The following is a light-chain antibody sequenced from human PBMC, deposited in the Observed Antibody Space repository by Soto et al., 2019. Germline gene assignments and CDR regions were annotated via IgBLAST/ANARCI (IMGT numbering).Light chain of an antibody. Sequence: QSLLTQPASVSGSPGQSITISCTGTGSDIGAYNYVSWYQHHPGKAPKLIIYDVFSRPSGVSNRFSGSKSANTASLTISGLQAEDEADYYCSSYTSSNTLAVFGTGTKVTVL. V-gene: IGLV2-14*03. CDR1: GSDIGAYNY. CDR2: DVF. J-gene: IGLJ1*01. CDR3: SSYTSSNTLAV.